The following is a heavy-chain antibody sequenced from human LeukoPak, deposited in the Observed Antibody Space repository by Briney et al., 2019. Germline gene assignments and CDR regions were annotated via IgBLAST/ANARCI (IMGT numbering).Heavy chain of an antibody. D-gene: IGHD3-9*01. CDR2: IGGIGDNT. CDR1: GFTFSSYA. CDR3: AKTPTFYDVLTGYSNDY. V-gene: IGHV3-23*01. Sequence: GGSLRLSCAASGFTFSSYAMSWVRQAPGKGLEWVSSIGGIGDNTHYADSVKGRFAISRDTSRNTLYLQMNTLRVEDTAIYYCAKTPTFYDVLTGYSNDYWGQGTLVTVSS. J-gene: IGHJ4*02.